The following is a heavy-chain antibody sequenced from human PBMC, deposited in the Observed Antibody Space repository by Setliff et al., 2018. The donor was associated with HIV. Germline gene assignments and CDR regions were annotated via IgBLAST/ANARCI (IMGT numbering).Heavy chain of an antibody. CDR2: VNRDGGA. D-gene: IGHD3-10*01. J-gene: IGHJ6*02. Sequence: GSLRLSCVASRFTFNDYWMSWVRQAPGKGLEWVGQVNRDGGAHYNPSLRSRVTISVDTSKNQFSLKLTSMTAADTAVYYCARGWVRGPIISPGTYFSYGLDVWGQGTPVTVSS. CDR1: RFTFNDYW. V-gene: IGHV4-34*01. CDR3: ARGWVRGPIISPGTYFSYGLDV.